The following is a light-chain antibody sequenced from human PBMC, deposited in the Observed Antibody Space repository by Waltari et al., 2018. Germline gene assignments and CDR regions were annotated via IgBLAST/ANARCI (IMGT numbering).Light chain of an antibody. CDR1: QSISSY. CDR2: AAS. CDR3: QQSYSTPRT. J-gene: IGKJ1*01. V-gene: IGKV1-39*01. Sequence: DIQMTQSPSSLSASVGDRVTITFRASQSISSYLNWYQQKPGKDPKLLIYAASSLQSGVTSRFSGSGSGTDFTLTISSLQPEDFATYYCQQSYSTPRTFGQGTKVEIK.